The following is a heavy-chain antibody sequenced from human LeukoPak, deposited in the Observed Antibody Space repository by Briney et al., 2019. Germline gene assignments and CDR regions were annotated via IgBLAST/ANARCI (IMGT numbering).Heavy chain of an antibody. CDR2: IYYSGST. Sequence: SETLSLTCTVSGGSISSGDYYWSWIRQPPGKGLEWIGYIYYSGSTYYNPSLKSRVTISVDTSKNQFSLKPSSVTAADTAVYYCASGRGPDAFDIWGQGTMVTVSS. V-gene: IGHV4-30-4*01. D-gene: IGHD1-26*01. CDR1: GGSISSGDYY. J-gene: IGHJ3*02. CDR3: ASGRGPDAFDI.